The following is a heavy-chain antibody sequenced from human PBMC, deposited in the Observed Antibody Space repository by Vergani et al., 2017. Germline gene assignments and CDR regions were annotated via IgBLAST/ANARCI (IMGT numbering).Heavy chain of an antibody. D-gene: IGHD2-2*01. CDR2: INSDGSST. V-gene: IGHV3-74*01. CDR1: GFTFSSYW. Sequence: EVQLVESGGGLVQPGGSLRLSCAASGFTFSSYWMHWVRQAPGKGLVWVSRINSDGSSTSYADSVKGRFTISRDNAKNTLYLQMNSLRAEDTAVYYGARGLGYCSSTSCYGDYGMDVWGQGTTVTVSS. CDR3: ARGLGYCSSTSCYGDYGMDV. J-gene: IGHJ6*02.